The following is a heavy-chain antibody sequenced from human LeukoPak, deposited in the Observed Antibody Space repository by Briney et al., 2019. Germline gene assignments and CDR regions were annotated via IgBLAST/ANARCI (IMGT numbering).Heavy chain of an antibody. Sequence: GGSLRLSCAASGFTFSSYAMSWVRQAPGKGLEWVSAISGSGGSTYYADSVKGRFTISRDNSKNTLYLQMNSLRAEDTAVYYCAKYQGDGYNLRGAFDTWGQGTMVTVSS. CDR2: ISGSGGST. V-gene: IGHV3-23*01. D-gene: IGHD5-24*01. CDR1: GFTFSSYA. J-gene: IGHJ3*02. CDR3: AKYQGDGYNLRGAFDT.